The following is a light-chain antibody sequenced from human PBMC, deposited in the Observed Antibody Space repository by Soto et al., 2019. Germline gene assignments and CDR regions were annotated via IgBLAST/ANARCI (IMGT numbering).Light chain of an antibody. Sequence: DIQMTQSPSSLSASVGDRVTITCRASRGIYNYLAWYQQRPGKVPMLLIYSASTLQAGVPSRFSGSGSGSYFTLTITSLQPEDVATYYCQKYNSVPWTFGQGTKVEIK. CDR1: RGIYNY. J-gene: IGKJ1*01. CDR3: QKYNSVPWT. CDR2: SAS. V-gene: IGKV1-27*01.